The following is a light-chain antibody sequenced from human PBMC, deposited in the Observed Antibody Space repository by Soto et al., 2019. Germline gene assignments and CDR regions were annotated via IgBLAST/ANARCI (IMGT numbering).Light chain of an antibody. CDR3: QRFGSFT. Sequence: EIVLTQSPGTLSLSPGDSATLSCRASQIIGSNYVAWYQQKAGQAPRLLIYGASVRATGIPDRFSGSGSGTDFTLTISRLEPEDVAVYYCQRFGSFTFGPGTKVEIK. V-gene: IGKV3-20*01. CDR1: QIIGSNY. CDR2: GAS. J-gene: IGKJ3*01.